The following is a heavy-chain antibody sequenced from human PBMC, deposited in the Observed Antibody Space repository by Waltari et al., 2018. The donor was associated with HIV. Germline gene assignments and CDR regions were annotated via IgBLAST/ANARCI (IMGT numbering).Heavy chain of an antibody. V-gene: IGHV4-38-2*02. CDR3: ASPGGVVTAIREYFDY. J-gene: IGHJ4*02. CDR2: SYHSGST. Sequence: QVQLQESGPGLVKPSETLSLTCTVSGYSISMGYHCGWIRPPPGKGLEWIGSSYHSGSTYYNPSLKSRVTISVDTSKNQFPLKLGSVPAADTAVYYCASPGGVVTAIREYFDYWGQGTLVTVSS. D-gene: IGHD2-21*02. CDR1: GYSISMGYH.